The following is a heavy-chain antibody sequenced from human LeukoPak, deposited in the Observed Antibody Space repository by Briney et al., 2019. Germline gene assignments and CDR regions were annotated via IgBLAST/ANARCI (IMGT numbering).Heavy chain of an antibody. D-gene: IGHD3-10*01. CDR2: IYYGGNT. Sequence: KPSETLSLTGIVSGGSISDTSYHWGWIRHPPRKGLEWIGSIYYGGNTYNNPSLRSRVTTSADTSKNQFSLKLRSVTAADTAVYYCARISGPYYYGMDVWGQGTTVTVSS. V-gene: IGHV4-39*01. J-gene: IGHJ6*02. CDR3: ARISGPYYYGMDV. CDR1: GGSISDTSYH.